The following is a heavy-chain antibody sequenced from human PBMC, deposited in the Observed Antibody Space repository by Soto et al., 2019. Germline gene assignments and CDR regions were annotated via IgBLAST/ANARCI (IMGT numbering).Heavy chain of an antibody. CDR2: INHSGST. D-gene: IGHD3-10*01. CDR3: ARGRTYYYGSRYSKNWFDP. V-gene: IGHV4-34*01. J-gene: IGHJ5*02. CDR1: GGSFSGYY. Sequence: PSETLSLTCAVYGGSFSGYYWSWIRQPPGKGLEWIGEINHSGSTNYNPSLKSRVTISVDTSKNQFSLKLSSVTSADTAVYYCARGRTYYYGSRYSKNWFDPWGQGTLVTVS.